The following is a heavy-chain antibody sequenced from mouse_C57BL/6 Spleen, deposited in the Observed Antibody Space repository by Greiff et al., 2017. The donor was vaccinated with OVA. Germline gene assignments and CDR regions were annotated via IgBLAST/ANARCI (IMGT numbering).Heavy chain of an antibody. CDR2: ISSGGDYI. D-gene: IGHD1-1*01. Sequence: EVQLVESGEGLVKPGGSLKLSCAASGFTFSSYAMSWVRQTPEKRLEWVAYISSGGDYIYYAETVKGRFTLSRDNARNTLYLQMSSLKSEDTAMXYCTREGTTVVEAFDYWGQGTTLTVSS. V-gene: IGHV5-9-1*02. J-gene: IGHJ2*01. CDR3: TREGTTVVEAFDY. CDR1: GFTFSSYA.